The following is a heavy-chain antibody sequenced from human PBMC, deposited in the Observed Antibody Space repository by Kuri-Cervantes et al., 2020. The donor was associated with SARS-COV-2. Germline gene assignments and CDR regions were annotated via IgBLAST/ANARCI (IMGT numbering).Heavy chain of an antibody. CDR1: GFTFSSYA. D-gene: IGHD2-15*01. CDR2: ISGSGGST. Sequence: LSLSCAASGFTFSSYAMSWVRQAPGKGLEWVSAISGSGGSTYYADSVKGRLTISRDNSKNTLYLQMNSLRAEDTAVYYCAKLWGGILAPDIWGQGTMVTVSS. V-gene: IGHV3-23*01. J-gene: IGHJ3*02. CDR3: AKLWGGILAPDI.